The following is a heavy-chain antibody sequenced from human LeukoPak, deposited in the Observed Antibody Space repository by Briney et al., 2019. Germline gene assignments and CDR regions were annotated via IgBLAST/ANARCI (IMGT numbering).Heavy chain of an antibody. V-gene: IGHV4-61*02. D-gene: IGHD1-1*01. CDR3: ARFGIYNVY. Sequence: SETLSLTCTVSGGSISSGSYYWSWIRQPAGKGLEWIGRIYTSGSTNYNPSLKSRVTISVDTSKNQFSLKLSSVTAADTAVYNCARFGIYNVYWGQGTLVTVSS. CDR2: IYTSGST. CDR1: GGSISSGSYY. J-gene: IGHJ4*02.